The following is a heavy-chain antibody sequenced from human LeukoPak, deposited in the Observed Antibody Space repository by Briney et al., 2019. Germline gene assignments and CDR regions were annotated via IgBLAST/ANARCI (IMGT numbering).Heavy chain of an antibody. V-gene: IGHV3-23*01. Sequence: PGGSLRLSCAASGFTFSSYGMSWVRQAPGKGLEWVSAISGSGGSTYYADSVKGRFTISRDNAKNTLYLQMNSLKTEDTAVYYCTTDMIAIFGVVITMDVWGKGTTVTVSS. J-gene: IGHJ6*03. D-gene: IGHD3-3*01. CDR1: GFTFSSYG. CDR2: ISGSGGST. CDR3: TTDMIAIFGVVITMDV.